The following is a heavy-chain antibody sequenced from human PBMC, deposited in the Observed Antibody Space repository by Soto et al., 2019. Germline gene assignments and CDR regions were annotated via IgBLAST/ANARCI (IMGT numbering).Heavy chain of an antibody. V-gene: IGHV4-39*01. CDR3: ARPIYDFWSGYYGVGMDV. D-gene: IGHD3-3*01. CDR1: GGSISSSSYY. Sequence: SETLSLTCTVSGGSISSSSYYWGWIRQPPVKGLEWIGSIYYSGSTYYNPSLKSRVTISVDTSKNQFSLKLSSLTAADTAVYYCARPIYDFWSGYYGVGMDVWGQGTKVTV. CDR2: IYYSGST. J-gene: IGHJ6*02.